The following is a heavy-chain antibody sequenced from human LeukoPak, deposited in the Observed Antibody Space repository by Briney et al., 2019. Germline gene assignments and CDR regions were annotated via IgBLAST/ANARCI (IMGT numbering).Heavy chain of an antibody. CDR3: ARDRNGYLFDY. Sequence: SETLSLTCTVSGGSISSGDYYWSWIRQPPGKGLEWIGYIYYSGSTYYNPSLKSRVTISVDTSKNQFSLKLSSVTAADTAVYYCARDRNGYLFDYWGQGTLVTVSS. D-gene: IGHD5-24*01. J-gene: IGHJ4*02. V-gene: IGHV4-30-4*01. CDR1: GGSISSGDYY. CDR2: IYYSGST.